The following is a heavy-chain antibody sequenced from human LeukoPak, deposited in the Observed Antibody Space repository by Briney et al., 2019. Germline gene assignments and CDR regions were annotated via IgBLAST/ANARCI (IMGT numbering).Heavy chain of an antibody. CDR2: IYSGGNI. D-gene: IGHD2-15*01. CDR1: GFTVSSTY. J-gene: IGHJ4*02. V-gene: IGHV3-53*01. CDR3: ASRHCSGGGCYFAGADPFDY. Sequence: GGSLRLSCAASGFTVSSTYMSWVRQAPGKGLEWVSVIYSGGNIYYIDSVKGRFTISRDTSKNTLYLQMNSLRVEDTAVYYCASRHCSGGGCYFAGADPFDYWGQGTLVTVSS.